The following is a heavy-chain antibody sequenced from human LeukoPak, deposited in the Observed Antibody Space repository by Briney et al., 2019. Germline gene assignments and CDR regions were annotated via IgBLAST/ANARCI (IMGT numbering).Heavy chain of an antibody. CDR3: ARAPIAAALNY. CDR1: GFTFSSYG. CDR2: IWFDGSNK. J-gene: IGHJ4*02. Sequence: GGSLRLSCAASGFTFSSYGMHWVRQAPGKGLEWVAVIWFDGSNKNYADSVKGRFTISRDNSKNTVYLQMNSLRAEDTAVYYCARAPIAAALNYWGQGTLVTVSS. D-gene: IGHD6-13*01. V-gene: IGHV3-33*01.